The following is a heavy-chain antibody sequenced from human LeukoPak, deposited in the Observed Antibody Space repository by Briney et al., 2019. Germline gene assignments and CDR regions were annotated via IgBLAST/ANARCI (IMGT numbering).Heavy chain of an antibody. CDR3: ARPMYYYDSSGSLAV. CDR1: GFTFSNYW. V-gene: IGHV3-30*03. CDR2: ISSNGKNK. D-gene: IGHD3-22*01. Sequence: GGSLRLSCAASGFTFSNYWMTWVRQAPGKWLEWVALISSNGKNKDYADSVKGRFTISRDNSKNTLYLQMNSLRAEDTAVYYCARPMYYYDSSGSLAVWGQGTTVTVTS. J-gene: IGHJ6*02.